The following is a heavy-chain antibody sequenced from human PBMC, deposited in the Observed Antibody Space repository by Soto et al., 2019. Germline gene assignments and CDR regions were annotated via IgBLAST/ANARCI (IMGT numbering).Heavy chain of an antibody. CDR2: INHSGST. Sequence: QVQLQQWGAGLLKPSETLSLTCAVYGGSFSGYYWSWIRQPPGKGLEWIGEINHSGSTNYNPSLKSGVTISVDTSKNQFSLKLSSVTAADTAVYYCARGFTPTVVYAIRYYYMDVWGKGTTVTVSS. J-gene: IGHJ6*03. CDR1: GGSFSGYY. V-gene: IGHV4-34*01. D-gene: IGHD2-8*02. CDR3: ARGFTPTVVYAIRYYYMDV.